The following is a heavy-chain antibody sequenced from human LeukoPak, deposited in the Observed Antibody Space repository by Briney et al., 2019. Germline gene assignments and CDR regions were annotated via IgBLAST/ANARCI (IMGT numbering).Heavy chain of an antibody. CDR2: IYYSGST. D-gene: IGHD2-15*01. Sequence: SETLSLTCTVSGGSISSYYWSWIRQPPGKGLEWIGYIYYSGSTNYNPSLKSRVTISVDTSKNQFSLKLSSVTAADTAVYYCARHKDCSGGSCYQYFQHWGQGALVTVSS. J-gene: IGHJ1*01. CDR3: ARHKDCSGGSCYQYFQH. V-gene: IGHV4-59*08. CDR1: GGSISSYY.